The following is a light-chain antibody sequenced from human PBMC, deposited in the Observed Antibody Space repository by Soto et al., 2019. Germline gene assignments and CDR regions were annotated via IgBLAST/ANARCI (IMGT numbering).Light chain of an antibody. Sequence: QSVLTQPPSVSGAPGQRVTISCTGRSSNIGAGYDVHWYQQLPGTAPKLLLYGNINRPSGVPDRFSGSKSGTSASLAITGLEAEDEADYYGQSYDSSLRTVFGGGTQLTVL. V-gene: IGLV1-40*01. CDR3: QSYDSSLRTV. J-gene: IGLJ7*01. CDR2: GNI. CDR1: SSNIGAGYD.